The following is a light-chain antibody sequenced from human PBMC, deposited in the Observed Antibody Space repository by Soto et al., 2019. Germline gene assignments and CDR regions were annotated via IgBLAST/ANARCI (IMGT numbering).Light chain of an antibody. CDR1: SSDVGGYNY. CDR3: CSYAGSYPFV. CDR2: DVS. J-gene: IGLJ1*01. Sequence: QSALTQPRSVSGSPGQSVTISCTGTSSDVGGYNYVSWYQQHPGKAPKLMIYDVSKRPSGAPDRFSGSKSGNTASLTISGLQAEDEADYYCCSYAGSYPFVFGPGTKLTVL. V-gene: IGLV2-11*01.